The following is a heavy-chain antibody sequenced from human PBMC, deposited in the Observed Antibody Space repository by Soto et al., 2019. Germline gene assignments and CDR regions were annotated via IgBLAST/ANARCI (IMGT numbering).Heavy chain of an antibody. CDR1: GYTFTSYA. Sequence: ASVKVSCKASGYTFTSYAMHWVRQAPGQRLEWMGWINAGNGNTKYSQKFQGRVTITRDTSASTAYMELSSLRSEDTAVYYCARGKWGVPYYYGMDVWGQGTTVTVSS. D-gene: IGHD3-10*01. V-gene: IGHV1-3*01. CDR3: ARGKWGVPYYYGMDV. CDR2: INAGNGNT. J-gene: IGHJ6*02.